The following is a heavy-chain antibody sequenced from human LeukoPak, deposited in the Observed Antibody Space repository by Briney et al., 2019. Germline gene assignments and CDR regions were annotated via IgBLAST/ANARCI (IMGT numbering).Heavy chain of an antibody. Sequence: SETLSLTCTVSGGSISSGDYYWSWIRQPPGKGLEWIGYIYYSGSTNYNPSLKSRVTISVDTSKNQFSLKLSPVTAADTAVYYCARLDGSYYHYYYYYGMDVWGQGTTVTVSS. D-gene: IGHD1-26*01. CDR1: GGSISSGDYY. V-gene: IGHV4-30-4*08. CDR3: ARLDGSYYHYYYYYGMDV. CDR2: IYYSGST. J-gene: IGHJ6*02.